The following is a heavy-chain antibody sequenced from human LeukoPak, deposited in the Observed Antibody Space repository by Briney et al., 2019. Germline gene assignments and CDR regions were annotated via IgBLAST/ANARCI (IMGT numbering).Heavy chain of an antibody. D-gene: IGHD1-20*01. CDR3: ARDRGITGTTAAFDI. J-gene: IGHJ3*02. CDR2: ISYDGSNK. V-gene: IGHV3-30-3*01. Sequence: PGGSLRLSCAASGFTFSSYAMHWVRQAPGKGLEWVAVISYDGSNKYYADSVKGRFTISRDNSKNTLYLQMNSLRAEDTAVYYCARDRGITGTTAAFDIWGQGTMVTVSS. CDR1: GFTFSSYA.